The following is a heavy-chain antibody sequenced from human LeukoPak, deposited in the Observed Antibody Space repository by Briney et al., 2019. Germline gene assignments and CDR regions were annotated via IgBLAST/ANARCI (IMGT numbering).Heavy chain of an antibody. J-gene: IGHJ5*02. CDR3: AVNYDFWSGSNWFDP. CDR2: INPNSGGT. Sequence: ASVKVSCKASGYTFTGYYMHWVRQAPGQGLEWMGWINPNSGGTNYAQKFQGRVTMTRDTSISTAYMELSRLRSDDTAVDYCAVNYDFWSGSNWFDPWGQGTLVTVSS. V-gene: IGHV1-2*02. D-gene: IGHD3-3*01. CDR1: GYTFTGYY.